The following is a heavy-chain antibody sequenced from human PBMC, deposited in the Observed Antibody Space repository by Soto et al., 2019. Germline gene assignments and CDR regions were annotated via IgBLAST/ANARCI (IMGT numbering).Heavy chain of an antibody. CDR3: AKDREETQLYFDY. CDR1: GFTFSSYG. V-gene: IGHV3-30*18. Sequence: GGSLRLSCAASGFTFSSYGMHWVRQAPGKGLEWVAVISYDGSNKYYADSVKGRFTISRDNSKNTLYLQMNSLRAEDTAVYYCAKDREETQLYFDYWGPGTLVTVST. CDR2: ISYDGSNK. J-gene: IGHJ4*02.